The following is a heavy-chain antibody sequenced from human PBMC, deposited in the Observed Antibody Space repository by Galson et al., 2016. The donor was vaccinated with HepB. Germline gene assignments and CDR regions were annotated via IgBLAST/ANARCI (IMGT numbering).Heavy chain of an antibody. CDR1: GFTVSRNY. V-gene: IGHV3-53*01. J-gene: IGHJ3*02. CDR3: ARDDTSNCYGGNKCAFDI. Sequence: SLRLSCAASGFTVSRNYMSWVRQAPGKGLEWVSVLYKDGGTYYADSVEGRFTISRDHSKNTLYVQMNSLRVEDTAVYYCARDDTSNCYGGNKCAFDIWGQGTMVIVSS. CDR2: LYKDGGT. D-gene: IGHD2-15*01.